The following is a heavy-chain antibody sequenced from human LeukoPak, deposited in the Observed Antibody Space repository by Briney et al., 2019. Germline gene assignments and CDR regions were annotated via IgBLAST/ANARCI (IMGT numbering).Heavy chain of an antibody. D-gene: IGHD6-19*01. CDR3: ARVGSSGWGGFYYYYMDV. CDR2: ISSSGSTI. CDR1: GFTFSDYY. V-gene: IGHV3-11*01. J-gene: IGHJ6*03. Sequence: GGSLRLSCAASGFTFSDYYMSWIRQAPGKGLEWVSYISSSGSTIYYADSVKGRFTISRDNAKNSLHLQMNSLRAEDTAVYYCARVGSSGWGGFYYYYMDVWGKGTTVTISS.